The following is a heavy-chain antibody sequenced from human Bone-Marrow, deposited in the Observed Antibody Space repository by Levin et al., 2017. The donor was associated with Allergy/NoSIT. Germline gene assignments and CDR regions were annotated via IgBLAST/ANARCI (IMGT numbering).Heavy chain of an antibody. D-gene: IGHD5/OR15-5a*01. CDR1: GGTFSSYA. V-gene: IGHV1-69*13. CDR3: ARSLYRQGYFDR. Sequence: SVKVSCKASGGTFSSYAISWVRQAPGQGLEWMGGIIPIFGTANYAQKFQGRVTITADESTSTAYMELSSLRSEDTAVYYCARSLYRQGYFDRWGRGTLVTVSS. CDR2: IIPIFGTA. J-gene: IGHJ2*01.